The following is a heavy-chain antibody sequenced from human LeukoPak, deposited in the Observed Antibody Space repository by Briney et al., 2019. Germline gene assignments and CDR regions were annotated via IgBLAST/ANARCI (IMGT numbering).Heavy chain of an antibody. CDR3: AKKGGYCSTTTCYSPYDY. CDR2: ISGSGYNI. Sequence: GGSLRLSCAGSGFTFSTYALSWVRQAPGKGLEWVSSISGSGYNIYDADSVKGRFTISRDDSKNTLFLQMNSLRSEDTAVYFCAKKGGYCSTTTCYSPYDYWGQGTLVTVSS. D-gene: IGHD2-2*02. CDR1: GFTFSTYA. J-gene: IGHJ4*02. V-gene: IGHV3-23*01.